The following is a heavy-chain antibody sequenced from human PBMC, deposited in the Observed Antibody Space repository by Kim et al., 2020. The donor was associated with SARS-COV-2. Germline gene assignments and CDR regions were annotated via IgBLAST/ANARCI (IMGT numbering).Heavy chain of an antibody. V-gene: IGHV1-69*01. D-gene: IGHD4-4*01. CDR3: ARGGDDYSNYFDY. J-gene: IGHJ4*02. Sequence: YAQKFQGRSTITADESTSTAYMELSSLRSEDTAVYYCARGGDDYSNYFDYWGQGTLVTVSS.